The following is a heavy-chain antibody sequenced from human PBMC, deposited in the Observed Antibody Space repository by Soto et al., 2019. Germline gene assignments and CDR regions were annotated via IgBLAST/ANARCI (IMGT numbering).Heavy chain of an antibody. CDR2: IVPMLGTP. Sequence: QVQLVQSGAEVKEPGSSVRVSCKASGGTFGNFIMNWVRQTPGQGLEWMGGIVPMLGTPTYAEKFMGRVRISATGSTSTTYMELTSLRSEDTAIYYCARNGTYSSSLSRYSGMDVWGQGTTVTVSS. V-gene: IGHV1-69*01. D-gene: IGHD1-26*01. CDR3: ARNGTYSSSLSRYSGMDV. J-gene: IGHJ6*02. CDR1: GGTFGNFI.